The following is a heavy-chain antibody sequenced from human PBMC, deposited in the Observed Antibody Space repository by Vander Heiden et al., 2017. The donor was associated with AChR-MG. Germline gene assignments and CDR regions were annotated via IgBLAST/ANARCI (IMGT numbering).Heavy chain of an antibody. CDR1: GFTFSSYA. CDR3: AKGRALANARSFDY. V-gene: IGHV3-23*01. Sequence: EVQLLESGGGLVQPGGSLRLSCAASGFTFSSYATSWVRQAPGKGLEWVSTISAGGGSTYYADSVKGRFTLSRDNSKNTLYLQMDSLRAEDTAVYYCAKGRALANARSFDYWGQGALVTVSS. CDR2: ISAGGGST. J-gene: IGHJ4*02. D-gene: IGHD6-19*01.